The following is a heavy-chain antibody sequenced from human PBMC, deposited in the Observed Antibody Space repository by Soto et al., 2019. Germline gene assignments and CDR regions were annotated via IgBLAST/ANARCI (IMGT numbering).Heavy chain of an antibody. Sequence: EVQLLESGGGLVRPGGSLRLSCAASGFTFSSYAMSWVRQAPGKGLEWVSAISGSGARTYYADSVKGRFTISRDNSRTTLYLQMNSLRAEDTAIYYCAKAVDIWARIGGGDWGQGTLVTVSS. CDR1: GFTFSSYA. D-gene: IGHD5-12*01. J-gene: IGHJ4*02. CDR3: AKAVDIWARIGGGD. V-gene: IGHV3-23*01. CDR2: ISGSGART.